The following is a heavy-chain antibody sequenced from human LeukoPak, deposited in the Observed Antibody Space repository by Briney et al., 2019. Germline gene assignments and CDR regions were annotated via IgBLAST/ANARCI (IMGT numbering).Heavy chain of an antibody. D-gene: IGHD4-17*01. CDR3: ARLRLTVTTSWFDP. CDR1: GGSTSSYY. CDR2: IYYSGST. Sequence: SETLSLTCTVSGGSTSSYYWSWIRQPPGKGLEWIGYIYYSGSTNYNPSLKSRVTISVDTSKNQFSLKLSSVTGADTAVYYCARLRLTVTTSWFDPWGQGTLVTVSS. V-gene: IGHV4-59*08. J-gene: IGHJ5*02.